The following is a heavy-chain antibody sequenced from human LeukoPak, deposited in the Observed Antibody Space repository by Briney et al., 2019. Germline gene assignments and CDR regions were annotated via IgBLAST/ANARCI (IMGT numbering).Heavy chain of an antibody. Sequence: GGSLRLSCAASGFTFSSYAMHWVRQAPGKGLEWVAVISHDGSNKYYADSVKGRFTISRDNSKNTLYLQMNSLRAEDTALYYCARANGRYDFWSGSPLGMDVWGQGTTVTVSS. V-gene: IGHV3-30*04. CDR1: GFTFSSYA. D-gene: IGHD3-3*01. CDR2: ISHDGSNK. CDR3: ARANGRYDFWSGSPLGMDV. J-gene: IGHJ6*02.